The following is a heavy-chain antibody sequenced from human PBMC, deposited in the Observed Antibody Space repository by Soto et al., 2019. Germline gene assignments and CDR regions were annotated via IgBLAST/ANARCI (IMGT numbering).Heavy chain of an antibody. CDR1: GFTFSSYG. V-gene: IGHV3-33*01. Sequence: QVQLVESGGGVVQPGRSLRLSCAASGFTFSSYGMHWVRQAPGKGLEWVAVIWYDGSNKYYADSVKGRFTISRDNSKNTLYLQMNSLRAEDTAVYYCARDGGGSYPYYYYYYVMDVWGQGTTVTVSS. J-gene: IGHJ6*02. D-gene: IGHD1-26*01. CDR3: ARDGGGSYPYYYYYYVMDV. CDR2: IWYDGSNK.